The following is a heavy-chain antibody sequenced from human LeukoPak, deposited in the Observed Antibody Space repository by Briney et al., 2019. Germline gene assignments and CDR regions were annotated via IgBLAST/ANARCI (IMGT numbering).Heavy chain of an antibody. CDR3: AKDLGSNYFDY. J-gene: IGHJ4*02. CDR1: GFTFSSYG. D-gene: IGHD4-11*01. CDR2: IRYDEINK. Sequence: GGSLRLSCAASGFTFSSYGMHWVRQAPGKGLEWVAFIRYDEINKYYADSVKGRFTISRDNSKNTLYLQMNSLRAEDTAVYYCAKDLGSNYFDYWGQGTLVTVSS. V-gene: IGHV3-30*02.